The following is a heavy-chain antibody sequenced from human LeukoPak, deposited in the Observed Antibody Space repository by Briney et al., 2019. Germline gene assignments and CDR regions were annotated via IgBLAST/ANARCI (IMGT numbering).Heavy chain of an antibody. V-gene: IGHV3-33*01. D-gene: IGHD2-15*01. J-gene: IGHJ4*02. CDR3: ARDRSTANGHCSGDYCYAEVG. Sequence: GGSLRLSCAASGFIFNNYGMHWVRQAPGKGLKWVAIIWYDGSTKYYADSVKGRFTISRDNSKNTLYLQMNNLRAEDTAVYYCARDRSTANGHCSGDYCYAEVGWGQGTLVTVSS. CDR1: GFIFNNYG. CDR2: IWYDGSTK.